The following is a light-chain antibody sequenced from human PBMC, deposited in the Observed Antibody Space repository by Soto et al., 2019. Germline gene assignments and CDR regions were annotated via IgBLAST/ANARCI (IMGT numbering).Light chain of an antibody. Sequence: QSALTQPASVSGSPGQSITISCTGTSSDVGGYNYVSWYQQHPGKAPKLMIYDVSNRPSGVSNRFSGSKSGNTASLTISGLQAEDVADYYCSSYTSSSTLAVFGGGTKLTVL. CDR3: SSYTSSSTLAV. J-gene: IGLJ2*01. CDR2: DVS. CDR1: SSDVGGYNY. V-gene: IGLV2-14*01.